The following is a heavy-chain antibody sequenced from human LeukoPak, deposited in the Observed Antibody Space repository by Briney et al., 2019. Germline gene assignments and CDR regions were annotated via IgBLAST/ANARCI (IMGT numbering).Heavy chain of an antibody. CDR1: GFTFSSYS. V-gene: IGHV3-21*01. Sequence: PGGSLRLSCAASGFTFSSYSMNWVRQAPGKGLEWVSSISSSSSYIYYADSVKGRFTISRDNAKNSLSLQMNSLRAEDTAVYYCARVGSWQPFVWGQGTLVTVSS. CDR2: ISSSSSYI. D-gene: IGHD5-12*01. CDR3: ARVGSWQPFV. J-gene: IGHJ4*02.